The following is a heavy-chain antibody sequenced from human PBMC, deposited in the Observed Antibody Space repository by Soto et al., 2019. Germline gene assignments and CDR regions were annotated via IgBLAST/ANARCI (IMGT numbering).Heavy chain of an antibody. CDR1: GGTFSSYT. V-gene: IGHV1-69*02. D-gene: IGHD3-9*01. CDR2: IIPILGIA. CDR3: ARGGILTAFDY. J-gene: IGHJ4*02. Sequence: QVQLVQSGAEVKKPGSSVKVSCKASGGTFSSYTISWVRQAPGQGLEWMGRIIPILGIANYAQKVQGRVTITADKSTSTAYMELSSLRSEDTAVYYCARGGILTAFDYWGQGTLVTVSS.